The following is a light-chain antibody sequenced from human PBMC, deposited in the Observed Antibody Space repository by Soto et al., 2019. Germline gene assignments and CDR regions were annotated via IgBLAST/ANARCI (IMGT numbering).Light chain of an antibody. CDR2: GAS. CDR3: QHYDSSAPLI. J-gene: IGKJ4*01. Sequence: EIVLTQSPGTLSLSTGERATLSCRASQSVRSNYLAWYQQKLGQAPRLLIYGASSRATGIPDRFSGSGSGTDFTLTISRLEPEDFAVYYCQHYDSSAPLIFGGGTKVDI. CDR1: QSVRSNY. V-gene: IGKV3-20*01.